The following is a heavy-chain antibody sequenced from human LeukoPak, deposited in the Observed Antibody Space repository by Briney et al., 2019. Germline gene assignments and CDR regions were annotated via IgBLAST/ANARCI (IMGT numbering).Heavy chain of an antibody. J-gene: IGHJ5*02. V-gene: IGHV1-2*02. CDR1: GYTFTSYD. CDR3: ARYYDSSGYNWFDP. CDR2: INPNSGGT. Sequence: ASVKVSCKASGYTFTSYDVNWVRQATGQGLEWMGWINPNSGGTNYAQKFQGRVTMTRDTSISTAYMELSRLRSDDTAVYYCARYYDSSGYNWFDPWGQGTLVTVSS. D-gene: IGHD3-22*01.